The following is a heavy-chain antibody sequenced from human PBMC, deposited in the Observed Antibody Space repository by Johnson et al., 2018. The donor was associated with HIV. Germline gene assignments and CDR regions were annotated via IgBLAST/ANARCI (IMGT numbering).Heavy chain of an antibody. J-gene: IGHJ3*02. CDR3: TTGFGPAYEI. Sequence: VQLVESGGGLIQPGGSLRLSCAASGFTVSSYYMSWVRQAPGKGLEWVSVIYSGGSTYYADSVKGRFTISRDISKNTLFLQMNSLKPEDTAVYYCTTGFGPAYEIWGQGTMVTVSS. CDR1: GFTVSSYY. D-gene: IGHD3-16*01. CDR2: IYSGGST. V-gene: IGHV3-53*01.